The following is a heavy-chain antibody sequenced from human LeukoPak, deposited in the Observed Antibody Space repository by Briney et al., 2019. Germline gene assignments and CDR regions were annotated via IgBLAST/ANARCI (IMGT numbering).Heavy chain of an antibody. CDR1: GYTFTGYY. V-gene: IGHV1-2*02. CDR2: INPNSGGT. J-gene: IGHJ3*02. D-gene: IGHD2/OR15-2a*01. CDR3: ARVSLVTDDAFDI. Sequence: ASVKVSCKASGYTFTGYYMHWVRQAPGQGLEWMGWINPNSGGTNYAQKFQGRVTMTRDTSISTAYMELSRLRSDDTAVYYCARVSLVTDDAFDIWGQGTMVTVSS.